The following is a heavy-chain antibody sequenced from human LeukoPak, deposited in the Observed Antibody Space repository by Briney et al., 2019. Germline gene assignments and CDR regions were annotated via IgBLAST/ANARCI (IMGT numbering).Heavy chain of an antibody. Sequence: PGGSLRLSCAASGFTFSNYAMSWVRQAPGKGLEWVSTISVSSATTYYADSVKGRFTISRDNSKKTLYLQMNSLTAEDTAVYYCAKASDTVTSRNYFDYWGQGTLVTVSS. D-gene: IGHD4-17*01. CDR1: GFTFSNYA. J-gene: IGHJ4*02. V-gene: IGHV3-23*01. CDR2: ISVSSATT. CDR3: AKASDTVTSRNYFDY.